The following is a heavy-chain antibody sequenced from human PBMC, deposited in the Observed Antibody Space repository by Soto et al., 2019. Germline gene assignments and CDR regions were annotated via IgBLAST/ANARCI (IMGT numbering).Heavy chain of an antibody. Sequence: QVQLVQSGAEVKNPGASVKLSCKASGYIFTNYYIHWVRQAPGQGLEWMAIINPSGGSTNYAQKFQGRVTLARDTFTKTVYMELISLRSEDTAIYYCARDLTSGDYWGQGTLVTVSS. CDR1: GYIFTNYY. V-gene: IGHV1-46*01. J-gene: IGHJ4*02. D-gene: IGHD7-27*01. CDR3: ARDLTSGDY. CDR2: INPSGGST.